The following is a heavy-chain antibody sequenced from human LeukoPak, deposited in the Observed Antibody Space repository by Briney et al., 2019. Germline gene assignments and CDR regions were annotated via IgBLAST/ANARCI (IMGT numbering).Heavy chain of an antibody. CDR1: GFTFSSYA. D-gene: IGHD3-22*01. J-gene: IGHJ4*02. V-gene: IGHV3-30*04. CDR3: ARDPLTYYYDSSGYFDY. Sequence: GRSLRLSCAASGFTFSSYAMHWVRQAPGKGLEWVAVISYDGSNKYYADSVKGRFTISRDNSKNTLYLQMNSLRAEGTAVYYCARDPLTYYYDSSGYFDYWGQGTLVTVSS. CDR2: ISYDGSNK.